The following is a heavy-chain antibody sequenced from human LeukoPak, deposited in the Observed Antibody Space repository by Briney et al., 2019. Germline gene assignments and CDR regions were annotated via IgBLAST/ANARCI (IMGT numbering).Heavy chain of an antibody. CDR3: AKGSRGSYDY. CDR2: ISGSGDST. V-gene: IGHV3-23*01. Sequence: QPGGSLRLSCAASGFPFSTYAMSWVRQAPGKGLEWVSFISGSGDSTNYADSVKGRFTISRDNSKNTLFLQMNSLRAEDTAVYYCAKGSRGSYDYWGQGTLVTVSS. J-gene: IGHJ4*02. CDR1: GFPFSTYA. D-gene: IGHD1-26*01.